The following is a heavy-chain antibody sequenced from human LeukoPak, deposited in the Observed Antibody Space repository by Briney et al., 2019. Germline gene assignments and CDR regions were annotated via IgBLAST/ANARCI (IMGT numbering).Heavy chain of an antibody. D-gene: IGHD6-19*01. CDR3: TPRSGPHY. J-gene: IGHJ4*02. CDR1: GFTFSSYW. V-gene: IGHV3-7*01. Sequence: GGSLRLSCAGSGFTFSSYWMNWVRQAPGKGLEWVATIKKDGSETHYVDSMKGRFTISRDNAKNSLWLQMSSLRDEDTAVYYCTPRSGPHYWGQGTLVTVSS. CDR2: IKKDGSET.